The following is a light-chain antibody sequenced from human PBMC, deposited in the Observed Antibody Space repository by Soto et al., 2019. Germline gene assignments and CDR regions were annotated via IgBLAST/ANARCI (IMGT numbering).Light chain of an antibody. CDR2: EVS. J-gene: IGLJ1*01. Sequence: QSVLTQPASASRSPGQSITISCTGTSSDVGGYNYVSWYQQHPGKAPKLMIYEVSNRPSGVSNRFSGSKSGNTASLTISGLQAEDEADYYCSSYTSSSTLLYVFGTGTKVTVL. V-gene: IGLV2-14*01. CDR3: SSYTSSSTLLYV. CDR1: SSDVGGYNY.